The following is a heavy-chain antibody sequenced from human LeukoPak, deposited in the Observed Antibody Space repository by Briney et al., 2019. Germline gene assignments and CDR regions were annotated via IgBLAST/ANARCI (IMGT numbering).Heavy chain of an antibody. Sequence: ASVKVSCKASGYTFTGYYMHWVRQAPGQGIEWMGWINPNSGGTNYAQKFQGRVTMTRDTSISTAYMELSRLRSEDTAVYYCARNLPACGFDYWGQGTLVTVSS. J-gene: IGHJ4*02. CDR2: INPNSGGT. D-gene: IGHD1-14*01. V-gene: IGHV1-2*02. CDR1: GYTFTGYY. CDR3: ARNLPACGFDY.